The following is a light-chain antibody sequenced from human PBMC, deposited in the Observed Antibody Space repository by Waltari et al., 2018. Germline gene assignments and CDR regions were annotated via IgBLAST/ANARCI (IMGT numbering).Light chain of an antibody. CDR2: DAS. CDR1: QSVGTY. CDR3: QQRSSWTPHT. J-gene: IGKJ2*01. V-gene: IGKV3-11*01. Sequence: EIVLTQSPATLSLSPAETATLSCRASQSVGTYLAWYQQKPGQAPRLLIYDASNRATGIPDRFRGSGSGTDFTLTISSLEPEDFAVYYCQQRSSWTPHTFGQGARLEIK.